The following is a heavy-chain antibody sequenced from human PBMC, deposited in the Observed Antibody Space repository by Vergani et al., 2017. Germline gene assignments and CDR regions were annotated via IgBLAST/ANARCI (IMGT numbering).Heavy chain of an antibody. CDR3: ARLLWFGELFKGSYGMDV. CDR2: ISSSSSYI. J-gene: IGHJ6*02. D-gene: IGHD3-10*01. CDR1: GFTFGDYA. V-gene: IGHV3-21*01. Sequence: EVQLVESGGGLVQPGRSLRLSCTASGFTFGDYAMSWFRQAPGKGLEWVSSISSSSSYIYYADSVKGRFTISRDNAKNSLYLQMNSLRAEDTAVYYCARLLWFGELFKGSYGMDVWGQGTTVTVSS.